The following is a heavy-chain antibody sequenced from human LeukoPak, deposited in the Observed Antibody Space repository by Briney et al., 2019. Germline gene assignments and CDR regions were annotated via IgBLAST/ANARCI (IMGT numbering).Heavy chain of an antibody. Sequence: SETLSLTCTVSGGSISSDNYYWSWIRQPPGKGLEWIGYIYHSGRTHYNPSLKSRVTISVDRSKNQFSLKLSSVTAADTAVYYCARVYDPLGPSSSEGFDIWGQGTMVTVSS. D-gene: IGHD6-13*01. CDR3: ARVYDPLGPSSSEGFDI. J-gene: IGHJ3*02. CDR2: IYHSGRT. CDR1: GGSISSDNYY. V-gene: IGHV4-30-2*01.